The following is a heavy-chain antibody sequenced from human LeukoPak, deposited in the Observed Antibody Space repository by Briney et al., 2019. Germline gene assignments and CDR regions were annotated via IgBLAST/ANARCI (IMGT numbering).Heavy chain of an antibody. CDR2: ISSSSSYI. CDR3: AKAPVTTCRGAYCYPFDY. J-gene: IGHJ4*02. CDR1: GFTFSSYS. D-gene: IGHD2-21*01. V-gene: IGHV3-21*04. Sequence: GGSLRLSCAASGFTFSSYSMNWVRQAPGKGLEWVSSISSSSSYIYYADSVKGRFTISRDSSKNTLFLQMNRLRPEDAAVYYCAKAPVTTCRGAYCYPFDYWGQGTLVTVSS.